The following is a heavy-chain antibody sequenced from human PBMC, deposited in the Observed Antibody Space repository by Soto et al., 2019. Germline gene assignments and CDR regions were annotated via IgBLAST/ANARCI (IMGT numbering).Heavy chain of an antibody. CDR2: IIPIFGTA. Sequence: SVKVSCKASGGTFSSYAISWVRQAPGQGLEWMGGIIPIFGTANYAQKFQGRVTITADESTSTAYMELSSLRSEDTAVYYCANTSPRITMVRRVIITWGRYYGMDVWGQGTTVTVSS. J-gene: IGHJ6*02. D-gene: IGHD3-10*01. CDR3: ANTSPRITMVRRVIITWGRYYGMDV. CDR1: GGTFSSYA. V-gene: IGHV1-69*13.